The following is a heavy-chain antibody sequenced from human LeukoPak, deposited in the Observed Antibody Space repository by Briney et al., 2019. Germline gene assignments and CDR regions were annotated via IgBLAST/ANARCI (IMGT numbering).Heavy chain of an antibody. Sequence: ASVKVSCKASGYTFTGYYIHWVRQAPGQGLECMGWINPNSGGTNYAQKFQGRVTMTRDTPISTAYMELSRLRSDDTAVYYCARGGPGSYFSWLDPWGQGTLVTVSS. CDR1: GYTFTGYY. D-gene: IGHD3-10*01. CDR3: ARGGPGSYFSWLDP. V-gene: IGHV1-2*02. CDR2: INPNSGGT. J-gene: IGHJ5*02.